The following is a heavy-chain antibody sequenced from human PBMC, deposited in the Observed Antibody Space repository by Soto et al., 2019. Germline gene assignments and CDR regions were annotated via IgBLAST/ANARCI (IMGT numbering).Heavy chain of an antibody. CDR2: INHSGST. D-gene: IGHD2-2*01. V-gene: IGHV4-34*01. CDR1: GGSFSGYY. CDR3: ARVTVPAAPPYYFYY. J-gene: IGHJ4*02. Sequence: SETLSLTCAVYGGSFSGYYWSWIRQPPGKGLEWIGEINHSGSTNYNPSLKSRVTISVDTSKNQFSLKLGSVTAADTAVYYCARVTVPAAPPYYFYYWGQGTLVTVSS.